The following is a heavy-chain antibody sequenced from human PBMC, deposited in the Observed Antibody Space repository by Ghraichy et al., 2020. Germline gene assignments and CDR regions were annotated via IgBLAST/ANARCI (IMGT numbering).Heavy chain of an antibody. V-gene: IGHV1-69*13. Sequence: SVKVSCKASGGTFSSYAISWVRQAPGQGLEWMGGIIPIFGTANYAQKFQGRVTITADESTSTAYMELSSLRSEDTAVYYCARVPPDITGANYYYYGMDVWGQGTTVTVSS. CDR1: GGTFSSYA. CDR3: ARVPPDITGANYYYYGMDV. D-gene: IGHD1-20*01. CDR2: IIPIFGTA. J-gene: IGHJ6*02.